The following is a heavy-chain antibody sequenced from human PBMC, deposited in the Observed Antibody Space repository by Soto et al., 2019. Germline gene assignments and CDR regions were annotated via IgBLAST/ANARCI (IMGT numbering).Heavy chain of an antibody. CDR2: ISWNSGSI. V-gene: IGHV3-9*01. J-gene: IGHJ6*02. CDR1: GFTFDDYA. Sequence: EVQLVESGGGLVQPGRSLRLSCAASGFTFDDYAMHWVRQAPGKGLEWVSGISWNSGSIGYADSVKGRFTISRDNAKNSLYLQMNRLRAEDTALYYCAKDRSSTLDYYGMDVWGQGTTVTVSS. D-gene: IGHD6-13*01. CDR3: AKDRSSTLDYYGMDV.